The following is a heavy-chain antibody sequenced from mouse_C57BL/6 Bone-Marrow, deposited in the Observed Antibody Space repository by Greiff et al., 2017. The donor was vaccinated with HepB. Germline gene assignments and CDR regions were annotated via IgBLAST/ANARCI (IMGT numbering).Heavy chain of an antibody. Sequence: EVQLQQSGPELVKPGDSVKISCKASGYSFTGYFMNWVMQSHGKSLEWIGRINPYNGDTFYNQKFKGKATLTVDKSSSTAHMEIRSLTSEDSAVYYCARSGIYYDYDVSFDYWGQGTTLTVSS. CDR1: GYSFTGYF. CDR2: INPYNGDT. V-gene: IGHV1-20*01. D-gene: IGHD2-4*01. J-gene: IGHJ2*01. CDR3: ARSGIYYDYDVSFDY.